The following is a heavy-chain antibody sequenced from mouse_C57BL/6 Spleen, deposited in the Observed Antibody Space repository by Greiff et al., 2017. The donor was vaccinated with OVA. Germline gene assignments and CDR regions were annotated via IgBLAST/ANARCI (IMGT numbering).Heavy chain of an antibody. Sequence: VQLQQSGPELVKPGASVKISCKASGYSFTGYYMNWVKQSPEKSLEWIGEINPSTGGTTYNQKFKAKATLTVDKSSSTAYMQLKSLTSEDSAVYYCARGGTNLSFDYWGQGTTLTVSS. D-gene: IGHD4-1*01. CDR2: INPSTGGT. V-gene: IGHV1-42*01. CDR1: GYSFTGYY. CDR3: ARGGTNLSFDY. J-gene: IGHJ2*01.